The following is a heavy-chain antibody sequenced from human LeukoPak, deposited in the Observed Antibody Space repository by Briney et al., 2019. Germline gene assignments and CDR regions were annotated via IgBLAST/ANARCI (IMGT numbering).Heavy chain of an antibody. CDR2: IIPIFGTA. D-gene: IGHD6-13*01. J-gene: IGHJ6*02. Sequence: ASVKVSCKASGGTFSSYAISWVRRAPGQGLEWMGGIIPIFGTANYAQKFQGRVTITADESTSTAYMELSSLRSEDTAVYYCARESPGYSSSWYKPYGMDVWGQGTTVTVSS. CDR3: ARESPGYSSSWYKPYGMDV. V-gene: IGHV1-69*13. CDR1: GGTFSSYA.